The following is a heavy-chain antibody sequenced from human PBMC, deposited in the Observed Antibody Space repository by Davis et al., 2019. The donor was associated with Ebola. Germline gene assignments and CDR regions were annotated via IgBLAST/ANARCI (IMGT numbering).Heavy chain of an antibody. CDR2: ISGSGGST. CDR1: GFTFSSYA. J-gene: IGHJ6*02. Sequence: GGSLRLSCAASGFTFSSYAMSWVRQAPGKGLEWVSAISGSGGSTYYADSVKGRFTISRDNSKNTLYLQMNSLRAEDTAVYYCAKGLEWLLYDYYYGMDVWGQGTTVTVSS. D-gene: IGHD3-3*01. V-gene: IGHV3-23*01. CDR3: AKGLEWLLYDYYYGMDV.